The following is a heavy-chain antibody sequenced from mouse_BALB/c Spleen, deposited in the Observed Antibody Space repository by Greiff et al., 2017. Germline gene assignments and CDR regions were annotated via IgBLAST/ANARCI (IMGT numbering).Heavy chain of an antibody. J-gene: IGHJ2*01. V-gene: IGHV5-12-1*01. CDR2: ISSGGGST. CDR1: GFAFSSYD. CDR3: ARDGGNFDY. Sequence: EVHLVESGGGLVKPGGSLKLSCAASGFAFSSYDMSWVRQTPEKRLEWVAYISSGGGSTYYPDTVKGRFTISRDNAKNTLYLQMSSLKSEDTAMYYCARDGGNFDYWGQGTTLTVSS.